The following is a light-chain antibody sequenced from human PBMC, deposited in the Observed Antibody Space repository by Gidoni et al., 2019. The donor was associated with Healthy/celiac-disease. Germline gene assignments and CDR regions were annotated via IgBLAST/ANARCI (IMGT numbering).Light chain of an antibody. CDR3: NSRDSSGNHLV. Sequence: SSELTQDPAVSVALGQTVRITCQVDSLRSSYASLYQQKPGQAPVLVIYGKNNRPSGIPGRFSCSSSGNTASLTITGAQAEDEADYYYNSRDSSGNHLVFGGGTKLTVL. CDR1: SLRSSY. CDR2: GKN. J-gene: IGLJ2*01. V-gene: IGLV3-19*01.